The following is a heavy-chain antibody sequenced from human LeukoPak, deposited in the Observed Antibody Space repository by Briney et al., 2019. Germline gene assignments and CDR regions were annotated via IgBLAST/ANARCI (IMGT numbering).Heavy chain of an antibody. CDR2: IYQSGST. Sequence: PSETLSLTCTVSGGSISSGGYYWSWIRQPPGKGLEWIGHIYQSGSTYYNPSLRGRVTMSVDTSKNQFSLKLSSVTAADTAVYYCARGNDNWFDPWGQGTLVTVSS. V-gene: IGHV4-30-2*01. CDR1: GGSISSGGYY. CDR3: ARGNDNWFDP. D-gene: IGHD4-11*01. J-gene: IGHJ5*02.